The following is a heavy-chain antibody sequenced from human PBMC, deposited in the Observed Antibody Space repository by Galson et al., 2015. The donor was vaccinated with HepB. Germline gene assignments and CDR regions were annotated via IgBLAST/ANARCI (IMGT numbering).Heavy chain of an antibody. CDR3: ARGGYGGNGVNDY. CDR2: ISFSSNYI. V-gene: IGHV3-21*01. CDR1: GFTFSSYS. J-gene: IGHJ4*02. Sequence: SLRLSCAASGFTFSSYSMNWVRQAPGKGLEWVSSISFSSNYIYYADSVKGRFTISRDNAKNSLYLQMDSLRAEDTAVYYCARGGYGGNGVNDYWGQGTLVTVSS. D-gene: IGHD4-23*01.